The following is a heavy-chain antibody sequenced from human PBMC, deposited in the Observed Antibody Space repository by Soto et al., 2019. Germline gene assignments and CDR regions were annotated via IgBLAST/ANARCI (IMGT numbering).Heavy chain of an antibody. CDR1: GGSISSGGYY. V-gene: IGHV4-31*03. CDR2: IYYSGST. CDR3: ARDRPDYGDWGYYYDMAV. Sequence: TLPLTCTVSGGSISSGGYYWSWIRQHPGKGLEWIGYIYYSGSTYYNPSLKSRVTISVDTSKNQFSLKLSSVTAADTAVYYCARDRPDYGDWGYYYDMAVWGKGTTVTVSS. D-gene: IGHD4-17*01. J-gene: IGHJ6*03.